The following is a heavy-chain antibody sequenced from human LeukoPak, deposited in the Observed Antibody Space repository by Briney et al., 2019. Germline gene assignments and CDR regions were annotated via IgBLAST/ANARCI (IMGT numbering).Heavy chain of an antibody. J-gene: IGHJ4*02. Sequence: GGSLRLSCAASGFTFSSYAMHWVRQVPGKGLEYVSAISSSGGSTYYANSVKGRFTISRGNSKNTLYLQMGSLRTEDMAIYYCARGPDVVLVSHWSFFDYWGQGTLVTVSS. V-gene: IGHV3-64*01. CDR1: GFTFSSYA. D-gene: IGHD2-8*02. CDR3: ARGPDVVLVSHWSFFDY. CDR2: ISSSGGST.